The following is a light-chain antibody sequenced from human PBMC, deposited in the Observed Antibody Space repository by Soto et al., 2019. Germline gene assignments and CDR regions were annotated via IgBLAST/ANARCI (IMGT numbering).Light chain of an antibody. J-gene: IGLJ2*01. CDR3: SSHTSSSTRV. V-gene: IGLV2-14*01. CDR2: DVS. CDR1: SSDVGGYNY. Sequence: QSALTQPASVSGSPGQSITISCTGTSSDVGGYNYVSWYQQHPGKAPKLMIYDVSNRPSGVSNRFSGSKSGNTASLTISGLQAEDEADYYCSSHTSSSTRVFGGGTQLTLL.